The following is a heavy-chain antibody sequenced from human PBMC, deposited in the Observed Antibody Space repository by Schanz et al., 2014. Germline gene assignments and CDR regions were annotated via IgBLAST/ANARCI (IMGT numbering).Heavy chain of an antibody. CDR3: ARRGIRGVFSSFDY. Sequence: QVQLVQSGAEVKKPGASVKVSCKASGYTFTSSGFSWVRQAPGQGLEWMGWINTNTGNPTYAQAFTGRFLFSLDTSVNTAYLQISSLEADDTAVYYCARRGIRGVFSSFDYWGLGTLVTVSS. J-gene: IGHJ4*02. V-gene: IGHV7-4-1*02. D-gene: IGHD3-10*01. CDR2: INTNTGNP. CDR1: GYTFTSSG.